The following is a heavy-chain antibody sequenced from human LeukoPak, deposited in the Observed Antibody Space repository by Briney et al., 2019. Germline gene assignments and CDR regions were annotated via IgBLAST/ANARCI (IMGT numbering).Heavy chain of an antibody. V-gene: IGHV1-69*13. Sequence: ASVRVSCKASGGTFSSYAISWVRQAPGQGLEWMGGIIPIFGTANYAQKFQGRVTITADESTSTAYMELSSLRSEDTAVYYCARGYCSGGSCSDAFDIWGQGTMVTVSS. CDR2: IIPIFGTA. CDR3: ARGYCSGGSCSDAFDI. D-gene: IGHD2-15*01. CDR1: GGTFSSYA. J-gene: IGHJ3*02.